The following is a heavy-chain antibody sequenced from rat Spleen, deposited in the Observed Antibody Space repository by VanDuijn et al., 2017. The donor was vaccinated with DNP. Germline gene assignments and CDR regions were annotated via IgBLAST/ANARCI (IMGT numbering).Heavy chain of an antibody. CDR1: GFTFSDYN. J-gene: IGHJ2*01. V-gene: IGHV5S11*01. CDR2: ISPGGGNI. Sequence: EVQLVESGGGLVQPGRSLKLSCAASGFTFSDYNMAWVRQAPTKGLEWVAAISPGGGNIYYRDSVKGRFTISRDNAKSTLYLQMDSLRSEETATYYCAKAGGYSPWYFDYWGQGVMVTVSS. CDR3: AKAGGYSPWYFDY. D-gene: IGHD1-11*01.